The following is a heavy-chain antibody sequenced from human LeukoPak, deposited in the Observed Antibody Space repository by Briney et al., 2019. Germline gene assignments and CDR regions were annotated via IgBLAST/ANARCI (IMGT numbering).Heavy chain of an antibody. J-gene: IGHJ4*02. D-gene: IGHD1-26*01. CDR3: ARVPRSGSYPYYFDY. Sequence: PGRSLRLSCAASGFTFSSYAMHWVRQAPGKGLEWVAAISYDGSNKYYADSVKGRFTISRDNSKNTLYLQMNSLRAEDTAVYYCARVPRSGSYPYYFDYWGQGTLVTVSS. CDR1: GFTFSSYA. V-gene: IGHV3-30-3*01. CDR2: ISYDGSNK.